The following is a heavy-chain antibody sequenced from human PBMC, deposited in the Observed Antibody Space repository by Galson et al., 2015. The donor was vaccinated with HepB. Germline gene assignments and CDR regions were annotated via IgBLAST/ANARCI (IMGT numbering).Heavy chain of an antibody. Sequence: SETLSLTCTVSGGSISSYYWSWIRQPPGKGLEWIGYIYYSGSTNYNPSLKSRVTISVDTSKNQFSLKLSSVTAADTAVYYCARHGPGARDPGDGIYYFDYWGQGTLVTVSS. V-gene: IGHV4-59*08. D-gene: IGHD5-24*01. CDR2: IYYSGST. J-gene: IGHJ4*02. CDR1: GGSISSYY. CDR3: ARHGPGARDPGDGIYYFDY.